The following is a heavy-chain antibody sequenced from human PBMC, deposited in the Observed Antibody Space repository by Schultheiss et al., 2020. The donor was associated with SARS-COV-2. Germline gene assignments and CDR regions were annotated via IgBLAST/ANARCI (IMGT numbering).Heavy chain of an antibody. CDR3: ARDLTIFVSGELDY. Sequence: GESLKISCAASGFTFSSYAMHWVRQAPGKGLEWVAVISYDGSNKYYADSVKGRFTISRDNSKNTLYLQMNSLRAEDTAVYYCARDLTIFVSGELDYWGQGTLVTVSS. CDR1: GFTFSSYA. J-gene: IGHJ4*02. CDR2: ISYDGSNK. D-gene: IGHD3-3*01. V-gene: IGHV3-30-3*01.